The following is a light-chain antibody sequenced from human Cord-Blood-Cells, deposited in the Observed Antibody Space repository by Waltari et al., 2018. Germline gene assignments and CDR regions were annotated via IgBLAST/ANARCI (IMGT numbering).Light chain of an antibody. J-gene: IGLJ1*01. CDR3: SSYTSSSTRV. CDR2: DVS. V-gene: IGLV2-14*01. CDR1: SSDVGGYNY. Sequence: QSALTQPASVSGSPGQSITISCTGTSSDVGGYNYVSWYQQHPGKAPKLMIYDVSNRPSGVSKRCSGSKSGNTASLTISGLQAEDEADYYCSSYTSSSTRVFGTGTKVTVL.